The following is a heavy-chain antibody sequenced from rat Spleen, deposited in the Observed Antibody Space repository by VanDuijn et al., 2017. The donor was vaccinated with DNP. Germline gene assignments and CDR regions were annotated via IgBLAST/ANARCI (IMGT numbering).Heavy chain of an antibody. D-gene: IGHD1-4*01. CDR1: GFTFSDFP. CDR2: ISISGNST. CDR3: ARHYGYNNGGFAH. J-gene: IGHJ3*01. Sequence: EVQLVESGGGLVQPGRSMKLSCTASGFTFSDFPMAWVRQAPTWGLEWVATISISGNSTYYRDSVKGRFTISRDNAKSTLYLQMDSLRSEDTATYFCARHYGYNNGGFAHWGQGTLVTVSS. V-gene: IGHV5-25*01.